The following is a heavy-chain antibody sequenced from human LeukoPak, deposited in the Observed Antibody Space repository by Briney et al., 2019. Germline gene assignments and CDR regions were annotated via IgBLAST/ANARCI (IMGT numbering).Heavy chain of an antibody. CDR1: GYTLTGYY. CDR3: ARTTYGDSSFDY. J-gene: IGHJ4*02. V-gene: IGHV1-2*02. CDR2: INPNSGGT. Sequence: ASVQVSCKASGYTLTGYYMHWVRQAPGQGLEWMGWINPNSGGTNYAQKFQGRVTMTRDTSISTAYMELSRLRSDDTAVYYCARTTYGDSSFDYWGQGTLVTVSS. D-gene: IGHD4-17*01.